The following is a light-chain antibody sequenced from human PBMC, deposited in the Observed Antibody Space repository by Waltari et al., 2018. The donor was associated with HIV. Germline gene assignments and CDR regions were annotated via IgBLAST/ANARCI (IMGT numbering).Light chain of an antibody. J-gene: IGLJ2*01. CDR2: EVS. Sequence: QSALTQPASVSGSPGQSITISCTGTSSDVGGYNDVSWYQQHPGKAPKLMIYEVSNRPSWVSNRFSGSKSGNTASLTISGLQAEDEADYYCSSYTSSSTDVVFGGGTKLTVL. V-gene: IGLV2-14*01. CDR3: SSYTSSSTDVV. CDR1: SSDVGGYND.